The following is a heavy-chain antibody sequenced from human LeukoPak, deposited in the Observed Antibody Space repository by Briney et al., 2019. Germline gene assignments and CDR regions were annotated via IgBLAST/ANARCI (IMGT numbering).Heavy chain of an antibody. V-gene: IGHV3-66*01. CDR3: VRDKGNDVGHS. J-gene: IGHJ4*02. CDR2: IYSDGRT. Sequence: GGSLRLSCAASGLTVSANYMSWVRQAPGKGLEWVSVIYSDGRTYYADSVKGRFTLSRDNSQNMLYLQMNSLRAEDTAVYHCVRDKGNDVGHSWGQGTLVTVSS. CDR1: GLTVSANY. D-gene: IGHD1-1*01.